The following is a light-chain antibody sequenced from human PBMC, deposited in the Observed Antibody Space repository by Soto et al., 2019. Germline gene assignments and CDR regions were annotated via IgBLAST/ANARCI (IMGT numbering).Light chain of an antibody. V-gene: IGKV4-1*01. CDR3: QQYYSTRT. Sequence: DIVMTQSPDSLAVSLGERATINCKSSQSVLYSSNNKNYLAWYQQKPGQPPKLLIYWASTRESGVPDRFSGSASGTDFTLTISSLQAEDVAVYSCQQYYSTRTFGQGTKVEIK. CDR2: WAS. J-gene: IGKJ1*01. CDR1: QSVLYSSNNKNY.